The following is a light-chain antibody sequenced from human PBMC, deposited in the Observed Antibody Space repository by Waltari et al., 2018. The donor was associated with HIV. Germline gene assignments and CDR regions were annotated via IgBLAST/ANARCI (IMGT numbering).Light chain of an antibody. Sequence: VLPQPRSVSGAPGQTVTIFCSGCSSTSGAGLDVRWYQQLSGTPPELLLFGSGDRPSGVPRRFSGSKSGASPALAISGLQLEDEGDYYCQSYARSLNGYVFGDGTKVIVL. CDR2: GSG. CDR3: QSYARSLNGYV. CDR1: SSTSGAGLD. V-gene: IGLV1-40*01. J-gene: IGLJ1*01.